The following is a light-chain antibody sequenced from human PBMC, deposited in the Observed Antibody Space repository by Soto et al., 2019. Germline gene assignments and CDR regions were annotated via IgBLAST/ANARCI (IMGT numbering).Light chain of an antibody. CDR2: DDR. CDR1: NLADKS. Sequence: SYELTQAPSVSVAPGQRARITCAGNNLADKSVHWYQQKPGQAPGLVVYDDRDRPSGVPERFSGTNSDNVAALTIFGVEAGDEADYFCQVWDSDSDHWVFGGGTKLTVL. J-gene: IGLJ3*02. CDR3: QVWDSDSDHWV. V-gene: IGLV3-21*02.